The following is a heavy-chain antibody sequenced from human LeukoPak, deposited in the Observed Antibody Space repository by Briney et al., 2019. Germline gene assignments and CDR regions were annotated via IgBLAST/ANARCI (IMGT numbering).Heavy chain of an antibody. V-gene: IGHV3-30*18. D-gene: IGHD5-18*01. CDR1: GFTFSSYG. CDR3: AKDGQHGYSYGYMDY. CDR2: ISYDGSEK. Sequence: PGGSLRLSCAASGFTFSSYGIHWVRQAPGKGLEWVAVISYDGSEKYYADSVKGRFTISRDNSKNTLYLQMNSLSAEDTAMYYCAKDGQHGYSYGYMDYWGQGTLVTVSS. J-gene: IGHJ4*02.